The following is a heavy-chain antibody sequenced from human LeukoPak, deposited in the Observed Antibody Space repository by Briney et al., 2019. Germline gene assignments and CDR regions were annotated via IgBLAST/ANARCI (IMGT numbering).Heavy chain of an antibody. D-gene: IGHD4-17*01. J-gene: IGHJ5*02. CDR3: ARDNYGDYVRSCWFDP. CDR2: ISTSGST. Sequence: SETLSLTCAVYGGSFSGYYWSWIRQPAGKGLEWIGRISTSGSTNYNSSLKSRVTMSVDTSKNQMFLKLSSVTAADTAVYYCARDNYGDYVRSCWFDPWGQGTLVTVSS. CDR1: GGSFSGYY. V-gene: IGHV4-4*07.